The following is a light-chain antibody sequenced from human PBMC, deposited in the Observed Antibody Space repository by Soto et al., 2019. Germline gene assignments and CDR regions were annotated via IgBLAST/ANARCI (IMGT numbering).Light chain of an antibody. J-gene: IGKJ1*01. V-gene: IGKV1-5*03. CDR3: QHYNSYPEA. CDR1: QSISSW. CDR2: KTS. Sequence: IKMTQSASTLSATVGDRVTITCRASQSISSWLAWYHQKPGKAPKLLIYKTSTLKSGVPSRFSGSGSGTEFTLTISSLQPDDFATYYCQHYNSYPEAFGQGTKV.